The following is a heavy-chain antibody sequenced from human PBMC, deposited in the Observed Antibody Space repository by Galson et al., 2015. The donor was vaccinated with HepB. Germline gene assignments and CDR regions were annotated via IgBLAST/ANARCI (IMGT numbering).Heavy chain of an antibody. V-gene: IGHV6-1*01. Sequence: CAISGDSVSNQGAGWNWIRQSPSRGLEGLGRTYFRAKWSTEYAVSGKSRLTITADKSKNPFSLQLNSVTPEATAVYYCATYSSAWARGDAFDVWGQGTMVTVSS. CDR2: TYFRAKWST. CDR1: GDSVSNQGAG. D-gene: IGHD3-22*01. CDR3: ATYSSAWARGDAFDV. J-gene: IGHJ3*01.